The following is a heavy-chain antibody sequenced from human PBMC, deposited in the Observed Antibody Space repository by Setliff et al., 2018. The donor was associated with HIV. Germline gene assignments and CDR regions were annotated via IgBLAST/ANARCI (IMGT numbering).Heavy chain of an antibody. J-gene: IGHJ4*02. Sequence: LSLTCAVSGGPFSDYYMSWIRQAPGKGLEWVSYISSSGSTIYYADSVKGRFTISRDNAKNSLYLQMNSLRAEDTAVYYCARDTTYYYGSGSHHWGQGTLVTVSS. CDR1: GGPFSDYY. CDR3: ARDTTYYYGSGSHH. D-gene: IGHD3-10*01. V-gene: IGHV3-11*04. CDR2: ISSSGSTI.